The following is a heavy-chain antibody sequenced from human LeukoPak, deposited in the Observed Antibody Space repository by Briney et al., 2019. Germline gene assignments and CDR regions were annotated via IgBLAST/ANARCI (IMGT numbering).Heavy chain of an antibody. CDR3: ARFSRIMWGEWGDAFDV. Sequence: PETPSLTSSLYRGSSRDYIWGCSSHTPRGSLERIGEIDDGGTTKYNPYLMIRVCVATEKAKKQFSLVMSSVTVAETAIYYCARFSRIMWGEWGDAFDVWGQGATVMVSS. CDR1: RGSSRDYI. J-gene: IGHJ3*01. CDR2: IDDGGTT. D-gene: IGHD7-27*01. V-gene: IGHV4-34*01.